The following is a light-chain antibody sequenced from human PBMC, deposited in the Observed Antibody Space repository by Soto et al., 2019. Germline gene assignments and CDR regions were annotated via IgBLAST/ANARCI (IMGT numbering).Light chain of an antibody. CDR2: DTT. V-gene: IGKV3-11*01. Sequence: EIELTQSPATLSSSPGERATLSCRASQSVSNSLDWFQQKPGKAPKLLIDDTTNMETGIPARFTGSGSGSDFTLTISSLEPEDFGAYYCRQRYSWPLTFGGGTKVEIK. J-gene: IGKJ4*01. CDR1: QSVSNS. CDR3: RQRYSWPLT.